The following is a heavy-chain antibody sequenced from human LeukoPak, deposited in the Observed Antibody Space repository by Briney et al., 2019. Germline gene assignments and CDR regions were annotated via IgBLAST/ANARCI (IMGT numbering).Heavy chain of an antibody. D-gene: IGHD6-6*01. CDR2: INPSGGST. CDR3: ARGSSSRAFDI. Sequence: ASVKVSCKASGYTFTSYYIHWVRQAPGQGLEWMGIINPSGGSTNYAQNFQGRVTMTRDTSTSTVYMELSSLRSEDAAVYYCARGSSSRAFDIWGQGTMVTVSS. CDR1: GYTFTSYY. V-gene: IGHV1-46*01. J-gene: IGHJ3*02.